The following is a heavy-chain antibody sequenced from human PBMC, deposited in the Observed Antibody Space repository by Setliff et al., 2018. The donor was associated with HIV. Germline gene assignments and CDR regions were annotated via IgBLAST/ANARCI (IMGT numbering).Heavy chain of an antibody. CDR2: ISGRSLHI. Sequence: GGSLRLSCEASGFRFSRFGMHWVRQAPGKALEWVASISGRSLHIYYADSVKGRFIISRDNPKNSLYLQMNSLKAEDTAVYYCARDGSIVATPLLDSWGQGTLVTVSS. CDR1: GFRFSRFG. V-gene: IGHV3-21*01. J-gene: IGHJ4*02. D-gene: IGHD5-12*01. CDR3: ARDGSIVATPLLDS.